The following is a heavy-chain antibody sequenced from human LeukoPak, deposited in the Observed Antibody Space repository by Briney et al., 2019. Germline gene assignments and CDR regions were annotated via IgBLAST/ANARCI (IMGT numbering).Heavy chain of an antibody. J-gene: IGHJ4*02. CDR2: VNQDGSET. D-gene: IGHD3-9*01. V-gene: IGHV3-7*01. CDR3: ARENSYDVLSNFYY. Sequence: GGSLRLSCVASGFTFKTYWMTWVRQAPGKGLEWVANVNQDGSETYYVDSVKGRFTISRDNAKNSLYLQMNSLRGEDTAVYYCARENSYDVLSNFYYWGQGTLATVSS. CDR1: GFTFKTYW.